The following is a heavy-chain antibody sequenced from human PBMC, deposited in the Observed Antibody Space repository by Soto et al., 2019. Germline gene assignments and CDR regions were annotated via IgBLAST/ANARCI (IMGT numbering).Heavy chain of an antibody. J-gene: IGHJ6*02. CDR3: ARGDGSVTAGYYYYGMDV. V-gene: IGHV4-4*02. CDR2: IYHSGST. CDR1: GGSISSSNW. D-gene: IGHD1-26*01. Sequence: SETLSLTCAVSGGSISSSNWWSWVRQPPGKGLEWIGEIYHSGSTNYNPSLKSRVTISVDKSKNQFSLKLSSVTAADTAVYYCARGDGSVTAGYYYYGMDVWGQGTTVTVSS.